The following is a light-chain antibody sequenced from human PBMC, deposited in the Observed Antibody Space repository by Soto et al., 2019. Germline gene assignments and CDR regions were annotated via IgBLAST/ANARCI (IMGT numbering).Light chain of an antibody. CDR2: QAS. Sequence: DIQMTQSPSTLSASMRDTVTITCRASQSISSWLAWYQHKPGKAPKLLIYQASILHSGVPSRFSGSGSGTDFTLTITGLQPDDFATYYCQQYNSNYRLWTFGQGTKVEIK. V-gene: IGKV1-5*03. CDR1: QSISSW. J-gene: IGKJ1*01. CDR3: QQYNSNYRLWT.